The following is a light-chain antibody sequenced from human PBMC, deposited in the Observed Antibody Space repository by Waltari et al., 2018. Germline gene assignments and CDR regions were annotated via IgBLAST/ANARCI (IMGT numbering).Light chain of an antibody. CDR3: SSYTTSSAPGV. J-gene: IGLJ1*01. V-gene: IGLV2-14*01. CDR2: EVS. Sequence: QSALTQPASVSGPPGQSTTLSCSGTDSHVGAYDFVARYQQHPVKAPHLIIYEVSNRPSGISNRFSASKSGNTASLTISGLQAEDEADYYCSSYTTSSAPGVFGTGTRVTVL. CDR1: DSHVGAYDF.